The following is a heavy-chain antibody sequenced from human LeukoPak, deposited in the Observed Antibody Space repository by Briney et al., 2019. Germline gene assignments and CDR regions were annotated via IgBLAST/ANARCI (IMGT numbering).Heavy chain of an antibody. CDR3: ARDGTLFGFDP. V-gene: IGHV3-33*08. J-gene: IGHJ5*02. CDR2: ILFDGSNE. CDR1: GFTFSSYA. D-gene: IGHD1-1*01. Sequence: GGSLRLSCAASGFTFSSYAMSWVRQAPGKGLEWVALILFDGSNEYYADSVKGRFTISRDNSKNALYLQMNSLRTEDTALYYCARDGTLFGFDPWGQGTLVTVSS.